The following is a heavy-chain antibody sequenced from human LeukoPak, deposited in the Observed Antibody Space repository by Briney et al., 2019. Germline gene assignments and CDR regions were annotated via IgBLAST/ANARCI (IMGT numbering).Heavy chain of an antibody. V-gene: IGHV3-21*01. CDR1: GFTFSSYS. J-gene: IGHJ5*02. CDR2: ISSSSSYI. CDR3: ARALFRAPFDP. Sequence: PGGSLRLSCAASGFTFSSYSMNWVRQAPGKGLEWVSSISSSSSYIYYADSVNGRFTISRDNAKNSLYLQMNSLRAEDTAVYYCARALFRAPFDPWGQGTLVTVSS.